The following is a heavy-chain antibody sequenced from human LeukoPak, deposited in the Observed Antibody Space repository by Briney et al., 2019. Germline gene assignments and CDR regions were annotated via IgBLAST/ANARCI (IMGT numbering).Heavy chain of an antibody. CDR1: GFTFSSYS. Sequence: GGSLRLSCAASGFTFSSYSMNWVRQAPGKGLEWVSSIRSSGSYIYYADSVKGRLTISRDNAKNSLYLQMNSRRAEDTAGYYGARKRYRGPHFVYWGERTLVTVSS. D-gene: IGHD1-26*01. CDR3: ARKRYRGPHFVY. J-gene: IGHJ4*02. V-gene: IGHV3-21*04. CDR2: IRSSGSYI.